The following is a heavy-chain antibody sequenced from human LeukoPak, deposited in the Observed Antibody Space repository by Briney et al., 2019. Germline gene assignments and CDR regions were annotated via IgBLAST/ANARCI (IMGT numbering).Heavy chain of an antibody. J-gene: IGHJ3*02. CDR2: IYYSGST. D-gene: IGHD3-3*02. V-gene: IGHV4-59*08. Sequence: PSETLSLTCTVSGGSISSYYWSWIRQPPGKGLEWIGYIYYSGSTNCNPSLKSRVTISVDTSKNQFSLKLSSVTAADTAVYYCARSFIFERGPAFDIWGQGTMVTVSS. CDR1: GGSISSYY. CDR3: ARSFIFERGPAFDI.